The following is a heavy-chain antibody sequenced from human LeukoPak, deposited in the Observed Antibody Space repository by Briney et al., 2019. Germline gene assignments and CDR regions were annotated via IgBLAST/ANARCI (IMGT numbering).Heavy chain of an antibody. CDR2: IRYDGSNK. D-gene: IGHD2-15*01. Sequence: GGSLRLSCAASGFTFSSYGMHWVRQAPGKGLEWVAFIRYDGSNKYYADSVKGRFTISRGNSKNTLYLQMNSLRAEDTAVYYCGSSGPPGGYFDYWGQGTLVTVSS. CDR1: GFTFSSYG. CDR3: GSSGPPGGYFDY. J-gene: IGHJ4*02. V-gene: IGHV3-30*02.